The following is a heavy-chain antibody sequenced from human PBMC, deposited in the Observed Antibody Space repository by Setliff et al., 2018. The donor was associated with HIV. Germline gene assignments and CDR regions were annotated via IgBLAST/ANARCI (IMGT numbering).Heavy chain of an antibody. J-gene: IGHJ4*02. CDR2: INHNKSS. D-gene: IGHD6-19*01. CDR3: VRGPQWLVQKGRVYYFDY. V-gene: IGHV4-34*01. Sequence: SETLSLTCAVYGESLSDYYWSWIRQPPGKGLEWIGEINHNKSSDYNPSLKSRVTMSVDTSKNQFSLKLNSMTAADTAVYFCVRGPQWLVQKGRVYYFDYWGQGTLVTVSS. CDR1: GESLSDYY.